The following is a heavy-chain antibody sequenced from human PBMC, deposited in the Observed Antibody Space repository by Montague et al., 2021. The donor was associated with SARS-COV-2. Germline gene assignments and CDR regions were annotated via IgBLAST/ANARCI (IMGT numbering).Heavy chain of an antibody. CDR1: GDSISNHY. CDR2: ISVCGNT. V-gene: IGHV4-59*11. CDR3: AWKGSGRSDLAY. Sequence: SETLSLTCSVSGDSISNHYCCWVWQRPRKGLELIGFISVCGNTKSNSTLTSPVTISVYTPKNQIHLRLTSVAVADTAIYYCAWKGSGRSDLAYWGQGTLVTVSS. D-gene: IGHD1-26*01. J-gene: IGHJ4*02.